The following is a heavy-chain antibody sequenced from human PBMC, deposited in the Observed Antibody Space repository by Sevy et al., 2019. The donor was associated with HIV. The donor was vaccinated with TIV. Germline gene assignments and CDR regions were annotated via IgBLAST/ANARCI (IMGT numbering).Heavy chain of an antibody. CDR1: GFTFSSYA. CDR2: ISSSGRST. Sequence: GGSLRLSCAASGFTFSSYAMNWVRQAPGKGLEWVSSISSSGRSTYYADSVEGRFTISRDNSENTLYLQMNSLRADDTAVYYCAKGYCSGGSCPRDYYYYGMDVWGQGTTVTVS. CDR3: AKGYCSGGSCPRDYYYYGMDV. V-gene: IGHV3-23*01. J-gene: IGHJ6*02. D-gene: IGHD2-15*01.